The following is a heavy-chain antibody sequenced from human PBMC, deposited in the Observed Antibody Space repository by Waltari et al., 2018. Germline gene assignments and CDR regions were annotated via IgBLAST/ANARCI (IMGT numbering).Heavy chain of an antibody. D-gene: IGHD6-13*01. CDR3: ARVTPIAAAADLDFKH. CDR1: GGTFSSYA. CDR2: IIPIFGTA. Sequence: QVQLVQSGAEVKKPGSSVKVSCKASGGTFSSYAISWVRQAPGQGLEWMGRIIPIFGTASYAQKFQGRVTITADKSTSTAYMELCSLRSEDTAVYYCARVTPIAAAADLDFKHWGQGTLVTVSS. J-gene: IGHJ1*01. V-gene: IGHV1-69*08.